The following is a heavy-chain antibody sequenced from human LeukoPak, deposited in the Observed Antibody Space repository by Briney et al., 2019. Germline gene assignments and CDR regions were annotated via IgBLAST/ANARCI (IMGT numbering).Heavy chain of an antibody. CDR1: GYTFTSYD. J-gene: IGHJ1*01. D-gene: IGHD6-6*01. V-gene: IGHV1-8*01. CDR3: VRGGAARLHFQN. Sequence: ASVKVSCKASGYTFTSYDINWMRQATGQGLEWMGWMSPNSGNTGYAQKFQGRVTMTRDTSTGTAYLELSSLRSEDSAVYYCVRGGAARLHFQNWGQGTLVTVSS. CDR2: MSPNSGNT.